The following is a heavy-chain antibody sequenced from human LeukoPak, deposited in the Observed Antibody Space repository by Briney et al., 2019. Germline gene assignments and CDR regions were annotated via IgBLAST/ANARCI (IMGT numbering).Heavy chain of an antibody. CDR2: IYYNGSP. D-gene: IGHD6-13*01. Sequence: SETLSLTCTVSGDSVSTYYRSWIRQPPGKGLEWIGNIYYNGSPNYNPSLKSRVTISIDRSKNQFSLKLSSVTAADTAVYFCARDRRAAGSIFDFWGQGTLVTVSS. CDR3: ARDRRAAGSIFDF. J-gene: IGHJ4*02. CDR1: GDSVSTYY. V-gene: IGHV4-59*02.